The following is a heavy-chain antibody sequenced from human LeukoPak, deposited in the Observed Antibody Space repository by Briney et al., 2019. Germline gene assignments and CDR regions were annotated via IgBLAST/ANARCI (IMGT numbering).Heavy chain of an antibody. CDR1: TYSISSVYY. V-gene: IGHV4-38-2*02. CDR3: ARWPYDSSGYDAFDI. J-gene: IGHJ3*02. D-gene: IGHD3-22*01. Sequence: SETLSLTCTVSTYSISSVYYWAWIRQPPGKGLEWIGSIYHSGSTYYNPSLKSRVTISVDTSKNQSSLKLSSVTAADTAVYYCARWPYDSSGYDAFDIWGQGTMVTVSS. CDR2: IYHSGST.